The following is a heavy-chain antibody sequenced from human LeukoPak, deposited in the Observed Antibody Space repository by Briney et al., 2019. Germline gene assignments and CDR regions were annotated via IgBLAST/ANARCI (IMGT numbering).Heavy chain of an antibody. D-gene: IGHD3-22*01. CDR3: ARVEPYYDSSGYCSPGEYYFDY. Sequence: ASVKVSCKASGYTFTGYYMHWVRQAPGQGLEWMGWINPNSGGTNYAQKFQGRVTMTRDTSISTAYMELSRLRSDDTAVYYCARVEPYYDSSGYCSPGEYYFDYWGQGTLVTVSS. CDR2: INPNSGGT. J-gene: IGHJ4*02. CDR1: GYTFTGYY. V-gene: IGHV1-2*02.